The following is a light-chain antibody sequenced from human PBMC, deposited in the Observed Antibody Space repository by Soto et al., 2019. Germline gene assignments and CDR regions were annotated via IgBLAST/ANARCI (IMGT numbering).Light chain of an antibody. J-gene: IGKJ2*01. V-gene: IGKV1-5*01. CDR2: DAS. CDR1: QSISSW. Sequence: DIQMTHSPSTLSASVGDRVTITCRATQSISSWLAWYQQKPGKAPKLLIYDASSLESGVPSRFSGSGSGTEFTLTISSLQPDDFATYYCQQYSSYTYTFGQGTKV. CDR3: QQYSSYTYT.